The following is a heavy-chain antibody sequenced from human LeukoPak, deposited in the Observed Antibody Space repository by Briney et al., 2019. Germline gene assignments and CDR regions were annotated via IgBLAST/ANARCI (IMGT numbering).Heavy chain of an antibody. CDR3: AREPPYDFWSGYYTPLDY. Sequence: SETLSLTCAIYGGSFSGYYWSWIRQPPGKGLEWIGEINHSGSTNYNPSLKSRVTISVDTSKNQFSLKLSSVTAADTAVYYCAREPPYDFWSGYYTPLDYWGQGTLVTVSS. J-gene: IGHJ4*02. D-gene: IGHD3-3*01. CDR2: INHSGST. V-gene: IGHV4-34*01. CDR1: GGSFSGYY.